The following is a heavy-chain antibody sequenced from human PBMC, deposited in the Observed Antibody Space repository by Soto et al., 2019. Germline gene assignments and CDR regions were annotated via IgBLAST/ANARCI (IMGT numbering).Heavy chain of an antibody. CDR2: ISWNSSSK. Sequence: GGSLRLSCAASGFTFSSYGMHWVRQAPGKGLEWVAGISWNSSSKYYADSVKGRFTISRDNAKNSLYLQMNSLRAEDTALYYCAKDIRYNWNYGAGYYYYYMDVWGKGTTVTVSS. CDR1: GFTFSSYG. CDR3: AKDIRYNWNYGAGYYYYYMDV. D-gene: IGHD1-7*01. J-gene: IGHJ6*03. V-gene: IGHV3-30*02.